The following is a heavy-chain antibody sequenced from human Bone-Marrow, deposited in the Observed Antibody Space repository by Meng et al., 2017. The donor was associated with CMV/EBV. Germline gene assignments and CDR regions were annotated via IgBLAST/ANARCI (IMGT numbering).Heavy chain of an antibody. CDR1: GFTFSNYG. CDR3: ARAGDGYNYLS. D-gene: IGHD5-24*01. Sequence: LSCAASGFTFSNYGMHWVRQAPGKGLEWVAAMSYDGSNKHYADSVQGRFTISRDYSKNTVDLQMNSLRGDDTAVYYCARAGDGYNYLSWGQGTLVTVSS. CDR2: MSYDGSNK. V-gene: IGHV3-30*03. J-gene: IGHJ5*02.